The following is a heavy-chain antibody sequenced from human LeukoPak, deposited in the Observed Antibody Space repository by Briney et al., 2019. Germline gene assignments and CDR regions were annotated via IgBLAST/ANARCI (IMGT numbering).Heavy chain of an antibody. CDR2: INPNSGGT. CDR1: GYTFTGYY. CDR3: ARARGLHYYDSSGYYYFDY. D-gene: IGHD3-22*01. Sequence: ASVKVSCKASGYTFTGYYMHWVRQAPGQGLEWMGWINPNSGGTNYAQKFQGRVTMTRDTSISTAYMELSRLRSDDTAVYYCARARGLHYYDSSGYYYFDYWGQGTLVTVSS. J-gene: IGHJ4*02. V-gene: IGHV1-2*02.